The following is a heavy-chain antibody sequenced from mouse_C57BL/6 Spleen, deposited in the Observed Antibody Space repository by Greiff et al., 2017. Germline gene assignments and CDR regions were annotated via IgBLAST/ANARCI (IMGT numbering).Heavy chain of an antibody. CDR2: ISSGSSTI. CDR3: ARYGLRR. J-gene: IGHJ2*01. V-gene: IGHV5-17*01. CDR1: GFTFSDYG. Sequence: EVKLVESGGGLVKPGGSLKLSCAASGFTFSDYGMNWVRQAPEKGLEWVAYISSGSSTIYYADTVKGRFTISRDNAKNTLFPQMTSLRSEDTAMXYCARYGLRRWGQGTTLTVSS. D-gene: IGHD2-12*01.